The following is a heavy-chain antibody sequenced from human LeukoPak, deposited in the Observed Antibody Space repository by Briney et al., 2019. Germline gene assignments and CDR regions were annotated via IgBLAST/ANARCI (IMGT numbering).Heavy chain of an antibody. J-gene: IGHJ4*02. D-gene: IGHD3-16*02. CDR1: GGSISSSSYY. CDR2: ISYSGST. V-gene: IGHV4-39*07. Sequence: SETLSLTCTVSGGSISSSSYYWGWIRQPPGKGLEWIGSISYSGSTYYNPSLKSRVTLSVDTPRKQFSVRLSSVTAADTAVYYCARKNYVWGSYRYYFDYWGQGALVTVSS. CDR3: ARKNYVWGSYRYYFDY.